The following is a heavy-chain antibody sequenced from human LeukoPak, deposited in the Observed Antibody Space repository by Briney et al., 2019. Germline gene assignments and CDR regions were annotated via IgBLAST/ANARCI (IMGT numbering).Heavy chain of an antibody. CDR2: IYYSGST. CDR3: ARVLSSGSAIDY. CDR1: GGSFSGYY. V-gene: IGHV4-59*01. D-gene: IGHD6-19*01. J-gene: IGHJ4*02. Sequence: SETLSLTCAVYGGSFSGYYWSWIRQPPGKGLEWIGYIYYSGSTNYNPSLKSRVTISVDTSKNQFSLKLSSVTAADTAVYYCARVLSSGSAIDYWGQGTLVTVSS.